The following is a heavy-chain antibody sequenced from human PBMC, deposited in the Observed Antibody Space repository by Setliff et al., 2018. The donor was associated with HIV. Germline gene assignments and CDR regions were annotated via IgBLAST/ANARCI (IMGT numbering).Heavy chain of an antibody. CDR1: GGSISNYY. D-gene: IGHD2-15*01. CDR2: IYHSGST. V-gene: IGHV4-59*12. J-gene: IGHJ4*02. Sequence: SETLSLTCTVSGGSISNYYYSWIRQSPGKGLEWIGYIYHSGSTNYNPSLKSRVTISVDTSKNQFSLRLTSVAATDTAVYYCARDDRCSGDTCYYYWGQGALVTVSS. CDR3: ARDDRCSGDTCYYY.